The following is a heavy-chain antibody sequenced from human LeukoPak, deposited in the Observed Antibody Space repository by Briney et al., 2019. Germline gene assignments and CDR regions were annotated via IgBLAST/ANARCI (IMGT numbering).Heavy chain of an antibody. V-gene: IGHV3-30*02. CDR1: GFTFSSYG. J-gene: IGHJ4*02. Sequence: PGGSLRLSCAASGFTFSSYGMHWVRQAPGKGLEWVAFIRYDGSNKYYADSVKGRFTISRDNSKNTLYLQMNSLKAEDTAVYYCAKLWNYYDSSGYQEGYWGQGTLVTVSS. CDR3: AKLWNYYDSSGYQEGY. D-gene: IGHD3-22*01. CDR2: IRYDGSNK.